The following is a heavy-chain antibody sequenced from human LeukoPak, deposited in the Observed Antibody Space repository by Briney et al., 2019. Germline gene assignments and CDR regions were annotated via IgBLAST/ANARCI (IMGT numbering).Heavy chain of an antibody. CDR2: INPNSGGT. V-gene: IGHV1-2*02. J-gene: IGHJ6*03. D-gene: IGHD4-17*01. CDR1: GYTFTGYY. Sequence: ASVKVSCKASGYTFTGYYMHWVRQAPGQGLEWMGWINPNSGGTNYAQKFQGRVTMTRDTSISTAYMELSRLRSDDTAVYYCARDHALDDYGDYAAEEYYYYYMDVWGKGTTVTVSS. CDR3: ARDHALDDYGDYAAEEYYYYYMDV.